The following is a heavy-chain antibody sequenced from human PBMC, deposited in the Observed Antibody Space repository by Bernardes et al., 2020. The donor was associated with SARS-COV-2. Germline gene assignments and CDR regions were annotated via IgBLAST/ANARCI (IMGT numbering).Heavy chain of an antibody. CDR3: ARVGLYCSGGSCYSDYYYYYGMDV. J-gene: IGHJ6*02. V-gene: IGHV1-18*01. Sequence: ASVKVSCKASGYTFTSYGISWVRQAPGQGLEWTGWISAYNGNTNYAQKLQGRVTMTTDTSTSTAYMELRSLRSDDTAVYYCARVGLYCSGGSCYSDYYYYYGMDVWGQGTTVTVSS. CDR2: ISAYNGNT. D-gene: IGHD2-15*01. CDR1: GYTFTSYG.